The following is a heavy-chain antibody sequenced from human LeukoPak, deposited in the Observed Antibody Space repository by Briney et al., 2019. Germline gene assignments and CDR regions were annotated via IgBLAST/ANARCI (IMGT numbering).Heavy chain of an antibody. D-gene: IGHD2-15*01. J-gene: IGHJ4*02. Sequence: SETLSLTCAVYGGSFSGYYWSWIRQSPGQGLEWIGEINHSGSSDYNPSLKSRVTISLDSSKNQFSLKLSSATAAYTAVYYCARLRCSGGSCFFDYWGQGTLVTVSS. V-gene: IGHV4-34*01. CDR3: ARLRCSGGSCFFDY. CDR2: INHSGSS. CDR1: GGSFSGYY.